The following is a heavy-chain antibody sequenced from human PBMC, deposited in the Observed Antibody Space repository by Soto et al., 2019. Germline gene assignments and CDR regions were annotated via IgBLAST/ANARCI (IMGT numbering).Heavy chain of an antibody. V-gene: IGHV3-30-3*01. D-gene: IGHD2-8*01. CDR1: GFTFNTYP. CDR2: ISYDGSNE. CDR3: ARDNAPFVLMVYGHFDY. J-gene: IGHJ4*02. Sequence: GGSLRLSCAASGFTFNTYPMHWVRQAPGKGLEWVGVISYDGSNEYYADSVKGRFTISRDNSKNTLYLQMNSLRAEDTAVYYCARDNAPFVLMVYGHFDYWGQGTLVTVSS.